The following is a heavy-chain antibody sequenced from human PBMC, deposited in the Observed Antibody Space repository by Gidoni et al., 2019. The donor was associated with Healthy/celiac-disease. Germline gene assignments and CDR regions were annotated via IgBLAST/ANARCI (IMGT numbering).Heavy chain of an antibody. J-gene: IGHJ6*03. V-gene: IGHV3-30-3*01. CDR2: ISYDGSNK. CDR3: ARDHGEQLVPYYYYYYYMDV. CDR1: GFTFSSYA. D-gene: IGHD6-6*01. Sequence: QVQLVESGGGVVQPGRSLRLSCAASGFTFSSYAMHWVRQAPGKGLEWVAVISYDGSNKYYADSVKGRFTISRDNSKNTLYLQMNSLRAEDTAVYYCARDHGEQLVPYYYYYYYMDVWGKGTTVTVSS.